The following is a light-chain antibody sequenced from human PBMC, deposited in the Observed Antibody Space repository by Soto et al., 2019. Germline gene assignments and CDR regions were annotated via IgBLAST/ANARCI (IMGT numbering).Light chain of an antibody. Sequence: DIQLTQSPSTLSASVGDRVTLTCRAAQSLNSRLAWYQHRPGKAPRLLIYDASTLESGVPSRFSGSGSGTEFTLTINNLQPDDLATYICQQYKSYSTFGRGTKMDIK. CDR1: QSLNSR. CDR3: QQYKSYST. CDR2: DAS. V-gene: IGKV1-5*01. J-gene: IGKJ1*01.